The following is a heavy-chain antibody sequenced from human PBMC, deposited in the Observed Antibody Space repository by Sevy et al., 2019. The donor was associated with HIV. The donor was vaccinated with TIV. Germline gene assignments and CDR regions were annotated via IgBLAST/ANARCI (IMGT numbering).Heavy chain of an antibody. V-gene: IGHV3-30*04. D-gene: IGHD3-22*01. Sequence: GGSLRLSCEASGFSFSTHAMHWVRQAPGKGLEWVAVMSYDGSSQYYADSVRGRFTISSDNSKNTLFLQMNSLRPEDTALYYCARDGGYDSSGYYPFHFWGQGTQVTVSS. CDR3: ARDGGYDSSGYYPFHF. J-gene: IGHJ4*02. CDR1: GFSFSTHA. CDR2: MSYDGSSQ.